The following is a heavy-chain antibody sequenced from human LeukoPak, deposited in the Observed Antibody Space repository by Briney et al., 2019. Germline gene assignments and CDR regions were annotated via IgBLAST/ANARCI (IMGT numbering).Heavy chain of an antibody. Sequence: GGSLRLSCAASGFTFSGYEMNWVRQAPGKGLEWVSYISSSGSTIYYADSVKGRFTISRDNAKNSLYLQMNSLRAEDTAVYYCARGGATVTDFDYWGQGTLVTVSS. CDR1: GFTFSGYE. CDR3: ARGGATVTDFDY. J-gene: IGHJ4*02. D-gene: IGHD4-17*01. V-gene: IGHV3-48*03. CDR2: ISSSGSTI.